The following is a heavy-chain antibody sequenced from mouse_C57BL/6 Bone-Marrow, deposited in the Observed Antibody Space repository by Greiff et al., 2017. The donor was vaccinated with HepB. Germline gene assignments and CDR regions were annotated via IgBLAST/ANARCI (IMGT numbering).Heavy chain of an antibody. CDR1: GFTFSDFY. CDR3: ARDAGWGSWFAY. J-gene: IGHJ3*01. V-gene: IGHV7-1*01. D-gene: IGHD3-3*01. Sequence: EVNVVESGGGLVQSGRSLRLSCATSGFTFSDFYMEWVRQAPGKGLEWIAASRNKANDYTTEYSASVKGRFIVSRDTSQSILYLQMNALRAEDTAIYYCARDAGWGSWFAYWGQGTLVTVSA. CDR2: SRNKANDYTT.